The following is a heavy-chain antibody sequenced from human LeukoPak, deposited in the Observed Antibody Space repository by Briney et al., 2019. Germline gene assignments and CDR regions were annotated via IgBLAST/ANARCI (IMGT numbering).Heavy chain of an antibody. CDR1: GYTFTSYY. D-gene: IGHD3-3*01. CDR2: INPSGGST. Sequence: ASVKVSCKASGYTFTSYYMHWVRQAPGQGLEWMGIINPSGGSTSYAQKFQGRVTMTRDTSTSTVYMELSSLRSEDTAVYYCARDSPYDFWSGYQFDYWGQGTLVTVSS. J-gene: IGHJ4*02. CDR3: ARDSPYDFWSGYQFDY. V-gene: IGHV1-46*01.